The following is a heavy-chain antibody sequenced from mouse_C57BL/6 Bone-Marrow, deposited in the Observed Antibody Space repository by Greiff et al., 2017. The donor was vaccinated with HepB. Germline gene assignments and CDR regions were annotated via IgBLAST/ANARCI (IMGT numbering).Heavy chain of an antibody. CDR3: ARCNGYYYDAMDY. CDR2: IRNKANGYTT. V-gene: IGHV7-3*01. CDR1: GFTFPDYY. D-gene: IGHD2-3*01. Sequence: EVQVVESGGGLVQPGGSLSLSCAASGFTFPDYYMSWVRQPPGKALEWLGFIRNKANGYTTEYSASVKGRFTISRDNSKSILYLQLNALRAEDSATYYCARCNGYYYDAMDYWGQGTSVTVSS. J-gene: IGHJ4*01.